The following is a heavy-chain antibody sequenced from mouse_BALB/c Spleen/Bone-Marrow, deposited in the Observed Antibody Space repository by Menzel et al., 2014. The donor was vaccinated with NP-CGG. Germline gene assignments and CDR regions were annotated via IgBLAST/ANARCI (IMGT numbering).Heavy chain of an antibody. CDR3: SREITRYAVDY. CDR2: INPGSGGV. J-gene: IGHJ4*01. V-gene: IGHV1-54*01. Sequence: VQLQQSGAELVRPGTSVKVSCKASGYAFTNHWIEWVKQRPGQGLEWIGVINPGSGGVSYNEKFKGKATLTADKSSSTAYIQLSSLTSDDSAVYFCSREITRYAVDYWGQGTSVTVSS. D-gene: IGHD2-4*01. CDR1: GYAFTNHW.